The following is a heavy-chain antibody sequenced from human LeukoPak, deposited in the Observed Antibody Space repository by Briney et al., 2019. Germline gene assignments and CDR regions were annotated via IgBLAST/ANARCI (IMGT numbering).Heavy chain of an antibody. CDR1: GGSISSYY. J-gene: IGHJ3*02. Sequence: SETLSLTCTVSGGSISSYYWRWLRQPPGKGLEWIGYIYYSGSTNYNPTLKSRVTISGDTSKNQFSLKLSSVTAADTAVYYCARAPTDFWSGYRNAFDIWGQGTMVTVSS. CDR3: ARAPTDFWSGYRNAFDI. CDR2: IYYSGST. D-gene: IGHD3-3*01. V-gene: IGHV4-59*01.